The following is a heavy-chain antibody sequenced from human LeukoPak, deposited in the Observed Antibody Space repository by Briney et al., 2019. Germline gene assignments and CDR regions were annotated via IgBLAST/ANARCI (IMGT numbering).Heavy chain of an antibody. CDR3: ARGFDYGDYFDY. Sequence: PGGSLRLSCAASGFTFSSYSMNWVRQAPGKGLEWVSSISSSSSYIYYADSVKGRFTISRDNTKNSLYLQMNSLRAEDTAVYYCARGFDYGDYFDYWGQGTLVTVSS. V-gene: IGHV3-21*01. J-gene: IGHJ4*02. CDR2: ISSSSSYI. D-gene: IGHD4-17*01. CDR1: GFTFSSYS.